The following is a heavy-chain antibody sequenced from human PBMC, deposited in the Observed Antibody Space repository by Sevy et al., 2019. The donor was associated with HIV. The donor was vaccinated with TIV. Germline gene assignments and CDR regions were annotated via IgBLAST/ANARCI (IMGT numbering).Heavy chain of an antibody. CDR1: GGSITSLY. CDR2: IYYNGHI. J-gene: IGHJ4*02. CDR3: AGGNAWGRGYS. V-gene: IGHV4-59*08. Sequence: SETLSLTCTVSGGSITSLYWNWIRQPPGKGLEWIANIYYNGHINYNPALKSRVTLSLDTSKNQFSLRRSSVTAADTAMYYCAGGNAWGRGYSWGQGTLVTVSS. D-gene: IGHD1-26*01.